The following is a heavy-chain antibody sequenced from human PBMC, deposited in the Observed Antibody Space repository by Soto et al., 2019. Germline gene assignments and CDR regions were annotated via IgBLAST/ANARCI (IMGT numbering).Heavy chain of an antibody. D-gene: IGHD3-22*01. CDR2: IWYDGSNN. CDR1: GFTFSSYG. Sequence: QVQLVESGGGVVQPGRSLRLSCAASGFTFSSYGMHWVRQAPGKGLEWVAVIWYDGSNNYYADSVKGRFTISRDNSKNTLYLQMNGLRAEDTAVYYCARDAYYYDSSGYYSRYFDYWGQGTLVTVSS. V-gene: IGHV3-33*01. CDR3: ARDAYYYDSSGYYSRYFDY. J-gene: IGHJ4*02.